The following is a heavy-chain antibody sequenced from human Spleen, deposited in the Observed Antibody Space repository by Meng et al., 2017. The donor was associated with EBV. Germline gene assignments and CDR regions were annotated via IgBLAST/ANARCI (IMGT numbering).Heavy chain of an antibody. V-gene: IGHV1-24*01. J-gene: IGHJ4*02. D-gene: IGHD6-13*01. CDR2: YDPEDEET. CDR1: EYTLTELA. CDR3: ATARRSSTWYLDN. Sequence: QVQLIQSGAEVKKPGAPVKVSCKGSEYTLTELAMHWVRQAPGKGLEWMGGYDPEDEETIYAQKFQGRVTMAEDTSTDTAYMELSSLRSEDTAVYYCATARRSSTWYLDNWGQGALVTVSS.